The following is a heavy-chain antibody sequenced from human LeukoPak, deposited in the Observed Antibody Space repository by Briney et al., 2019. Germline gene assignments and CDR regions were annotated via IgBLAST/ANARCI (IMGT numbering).Heavy chain of an antibody. V-gene: IGHV3-30*18. J-gene: IGHJ4*02. Sequence: PGRSLRLSCAASGFTFSSYGMHWVRQAPGKGLEWVAVISYDGSNKYYADSVKGRFTTSRDNSKNTLYLQMNSLRAEDTAVYYCAKDLTGMVRGEGAFDYWGQGTLVTVSS. D-gene: IGHD3-10*01. CDR3: AKDLTGMVRGEGAFDY. CDR2: ISYDGSNK. CDR1: GFTFSSYG.